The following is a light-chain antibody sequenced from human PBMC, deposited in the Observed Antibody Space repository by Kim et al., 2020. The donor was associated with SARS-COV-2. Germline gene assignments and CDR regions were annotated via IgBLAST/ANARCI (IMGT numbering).Light chain of an antibody. J-gene: IGKJ4*01. Sequence: ASIGDRVTITCRASHTTYSYLNWYRQKPGKAPELPISCASTLQSGVPSRFSGSGSGTDFTFTIRGLRSEDSATYFCRQSYRTPRTIGEGTNVDIK. V-gene: IGKV1-39*01. CDR2: CAS. CDR3: RQSYRTPRT. CDR1: HTTYSY.